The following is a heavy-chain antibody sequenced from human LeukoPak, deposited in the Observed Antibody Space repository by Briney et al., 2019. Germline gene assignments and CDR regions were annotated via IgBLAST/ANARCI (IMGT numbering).Heavy chain of an antibody. J-gene: IGHJ3*02. D-gene: IGHD2-2*01. CDR1: GFTFSNAW. CDR2: IKSKTDGGTT. Sequence: GGSLRLSCAASGFTFSNAWMSWVRQAPGKGLEWVGRIKSKTDGGTTDYAAPVKGRFTISRDDSKNTLYLQMNSLKTEDTAVYYCTTPLRYCSSTSCYAGDAFDIWGQGTMVTVSS. V-gene: IGHV3-15*01. CDR3: TTPLRYCSSTSCYAGDAFDI.